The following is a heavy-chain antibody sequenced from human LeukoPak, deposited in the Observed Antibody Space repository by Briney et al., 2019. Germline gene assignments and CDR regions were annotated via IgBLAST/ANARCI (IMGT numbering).Heavy chain of an antibody. CDR2: IIPIFGTA. D-gene: IGHD5-24*01. Sequence: SVKVSCKASGGTFSSYAISWVRQAPGQGREWMGRIIPIFGTANYAQKFQGRVTITTDESTSTAYMELSSLRSEDTAVYYCARDRDGYNVYWGQGTLVTVSS. CDR1: GGTFSSYA. J-gene: IGHJ4*02. V-gene: IGHV1-69*05. CDR3: ARDRDGYNVY.